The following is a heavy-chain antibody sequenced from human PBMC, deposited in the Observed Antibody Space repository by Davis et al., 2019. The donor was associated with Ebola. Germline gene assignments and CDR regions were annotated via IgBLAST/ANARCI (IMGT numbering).Heavy chain of an antibody. CDR1: GYTFTSYG. D-gene: IGHD2-2*01. V-gene: IGHV1-18*04. J-gene: IGHJ4*02. CDR2: ISAYNGNT. CDR3: ARLCSSSCPDDY. Sequence: ASVKVSCKASGYTFTSYGISWVRQAPGQGLEWMGWISAYNGNTNYAQNFQGRVTMTRDTSINTAYMELSRLRYDDTAVYYCARLCSSSCPDDYWGQGSLVTVSS.